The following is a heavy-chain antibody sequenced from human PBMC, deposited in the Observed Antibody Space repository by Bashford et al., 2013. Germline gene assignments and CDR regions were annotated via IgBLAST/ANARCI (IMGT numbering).Heavy chain of an antibody. J-gene: IGHJ4*02. CDR2: ISYSGSP. CDR1: GDSVKSDGYY. Sequence: TLSLTCSVSGDSVKSDGYYWSWIRQPPGKGLEWIAFISYSGSPYYTPSLKSRASISLDTSKNQFSLDLTSVSAADTAVYYCARGNGYSHFDYWGQGSLVTVSS. V-gene: IGHV4-30-4*01. CDR3: ARGNGYSHFDY. D-gene: IGHD4-17*01.